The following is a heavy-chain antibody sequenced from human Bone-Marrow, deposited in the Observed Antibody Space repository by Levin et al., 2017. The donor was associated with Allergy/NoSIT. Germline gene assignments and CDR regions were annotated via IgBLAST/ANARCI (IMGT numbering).Heavy chain of an antibody. CDR1: GGSISSSGYG. D-gene: IGHD1-26*01. CDR3: ATYVGPGSAFDI. V-gene: IGHV4-39*01. J-gene: IGHJ3*02. Sequence: SETLSLTCTVSGGSISSSGYGWGWIRQPPGKGLEWIGTIYYSGSTYYNLSPKSRVTISADTSKNQFSLKLRSVPAADPAVYYCATYVGPGSAFDIWGQGTMVTVSS. CDR2: IYYSGST.